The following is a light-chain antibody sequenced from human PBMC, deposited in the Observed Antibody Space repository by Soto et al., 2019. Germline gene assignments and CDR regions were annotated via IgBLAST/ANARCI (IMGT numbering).Light chain of an antibody. CDR3: QQRSNWPPFT. V-gene: IGKV3-11*01. CDR1: QSVSSS. J-gene: IGKJ3*01. CDR2: DAS. Sequence: EIVLTQSPATLSLSPGERATLSCRASQSVSSSLAWYQQKPGQAPRLLIYDASNRATGIPARFSGSGSGTDFTLTISSLEPEDVAVYYCQQRSNWPPFTFGPGTKVDIK.